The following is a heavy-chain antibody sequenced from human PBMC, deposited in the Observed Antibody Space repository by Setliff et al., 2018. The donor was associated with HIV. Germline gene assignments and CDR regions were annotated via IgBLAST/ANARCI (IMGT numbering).Heavy chain of an antibody. CDR2: INHSGRT. V-gene: IGHV4-34*01. J-gene: IGHJ5*02. CDR1: GGSLSGYY. D-gene: IGHD4-4*01. CDR3: ARGRMATVLIRNWIDP. Sequence: SETLSLTCAVYGGSLSGYYWTWIRQPPGKGLEWIGEINHSGRTNYNPSLKSRVTISIDTSKNQFSLKLSSVTAADTAMYYCARGRMATVLIRNWIDPWGQGSLVTVSS.